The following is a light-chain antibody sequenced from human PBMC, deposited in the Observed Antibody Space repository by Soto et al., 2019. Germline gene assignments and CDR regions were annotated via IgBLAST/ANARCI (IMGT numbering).Light chain of an antibody. J-gene: IGKJ2*01. V-gene: IGKV3-15*01. Sequence: EIVMTQSPATLSVSPGERATLSCRASQSVSNNLAWYQQKPGQTPRLLIYGASTRATRIPVRFSGSGSGTEFTLTISSLQSEDFAVYYCQQYNNGPPFTFGQGTKLEIK. CDR1: QSVSNN. CDR3: QQYNNGPPFT. CDR2: GAS.